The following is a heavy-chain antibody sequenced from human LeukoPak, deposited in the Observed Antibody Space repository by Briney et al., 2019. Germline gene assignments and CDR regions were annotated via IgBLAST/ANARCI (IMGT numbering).Heavy chain of an antibody. CDR3: ARAYDASIDF. D-gene: IGHD3-22*01. V-gene: IGHV1-18*01. CDR1: GYTFTDYL. CDR2: ISGYNGNT. Sequence: GASVKVSCKASGYTFTDYLLIWVRQAPGQGLEWMGWISGYNGNTNYGHKFQGRVTMTTDTSTSTAYLEMRGLRPDDTAVYYCARAYDASIDFWGQGTLVTVSS. J-gene: IGHJ4*02.